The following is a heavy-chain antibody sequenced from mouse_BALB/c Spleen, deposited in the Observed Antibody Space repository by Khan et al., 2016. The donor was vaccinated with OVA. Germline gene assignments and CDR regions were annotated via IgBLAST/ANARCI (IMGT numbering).Heavy chain of an antibody. CDR2: INTYSGVP. D-gene: IGHD2-14*01. V-gene: IGHV9-4*02. Sequence: QIQLVQSGPELKKPGETVRISCKASGYTFTTAGIQWVQKMPGKGLKWIGWINTYSGVPKYAEDFKGRFAFSLEISVNTAYLQITNLKNEDTATXFCAKGGAAYYRNDGGAMEYWGQETSVTVSS. J-gene: IGHJ4*01. CDR3: AKGGAAYYRNDGGAMEY. CDR1: GYTFTTAG.